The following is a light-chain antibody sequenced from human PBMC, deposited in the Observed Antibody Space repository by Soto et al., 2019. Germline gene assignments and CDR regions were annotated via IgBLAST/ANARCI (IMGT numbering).Light chain of an antibody. Sequence: QSVLTQSSSASASLGSSVKLTCTLSSGHSSYIIAWHQQQPGKAPRYLMKLEGSGSYNKGSGVPDRFSGSSSGADRYLTISNLQSEDEADYYCAAWDDRLNGWVFGGGTKLTVL. CDR2: LEGSGSY. V-gene: IGLV4-60*03. J-gene: IGLJ3*02. CDR3: AAWDDRLNGWV. CDR1: SGHSSYI.